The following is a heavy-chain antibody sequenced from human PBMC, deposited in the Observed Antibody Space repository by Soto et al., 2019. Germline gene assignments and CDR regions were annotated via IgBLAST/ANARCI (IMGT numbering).Heavy chain of an antibody. D-gene: IGHD2-2*01. CDR1: GDSFNSYT. CDR2: IIPIVGIA. CDR3: ASEDCSSTTCYHYFDY. J-gene: IGHJ4*02. Sequence: ASVKVSCKASGDSFNSYTINWVRQAPGQGLEWMGRIIPIVGIATYAQEFQGRVTITADKSTHTAYMEVSSLTSADTALYYCASEDCSSTTCYHYFDYWGQGTLVTVSS. V-gene: IGHV1-69*02.